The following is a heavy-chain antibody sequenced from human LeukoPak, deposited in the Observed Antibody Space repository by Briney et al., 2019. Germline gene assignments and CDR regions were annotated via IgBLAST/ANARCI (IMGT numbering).Heavy chain of an antibody. D-gene: IGHD4-23*01. CDR2: ISYSGST. Sequence: SETLSLTCTVSGGSISSYYWSWIRQPPGKGLEWIGYISYSGSTSYNPSLKSRVTISVDTSKGQFSLKVSSVTAADTAVYYCARHGNSGAHYGMDVWGQGTTVTVSS. V-gene: IGHV4-59*08. J-gene: IGHJ6*02. CDR3: ARHGNSGAHYGMDV. CDR1: GGSISSYY.